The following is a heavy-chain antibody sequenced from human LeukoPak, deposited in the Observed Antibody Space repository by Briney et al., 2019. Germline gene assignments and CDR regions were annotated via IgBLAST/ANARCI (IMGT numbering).Heavy chain of an antibody. CDR2: IFYSGST. V-gene: IGHV4-39*07. Sequence: SETLSLTCTVSSGSISTSNYYWGWVRQPPGKALEWIGNIFYSGSTNYNPSLKSRVTISVDTSKNQFSLKLSSVTAADTAVYYCARGGSSGWSYQRNWFDPWGQGTLVTVSS. CDR3: ARGGSSGWSYQRNWFDP. D-gene: IGHD6-19*01. CDR1: SGSISTSNYY. J-gene: IGHJ5*02.